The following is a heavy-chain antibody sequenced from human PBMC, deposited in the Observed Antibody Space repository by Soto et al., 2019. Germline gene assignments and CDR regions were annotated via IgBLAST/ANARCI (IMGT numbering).Heavy chain of an antibody. Sequence: SETLCLTCTVSGGSISSGGYYWSWIRQHPGKGLEWIGYIYYSGSTNYNPSLKSRVTISVDTSKNQFSLKLSSVTAADTAVYYCARHLYGSGERFDPWGQGTLVTVSS. V-gene: IGHV4-61*08. J-gene: IGHJ5*02. CDR2: IYYSGST. CDR1: GGSISSGGYY. CDR3: ARHLYGSGERFDP. D-gene: IGHD3-10*01.